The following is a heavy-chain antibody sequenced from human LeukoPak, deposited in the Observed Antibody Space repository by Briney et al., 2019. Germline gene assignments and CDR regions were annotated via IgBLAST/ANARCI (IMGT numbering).Heavy chain of an antibody. V-gene: IGHV4-30-2*01. D-gene: IGHD3-10*01. CDR3: ARGTYYYGSGSSMYNWFDP. CDR1: GGSICSGGYS. Sequence: SETLSLTCAVSGGSICSGGYSWGWLRQPPGRGLEWIGYIYHSGSTYYNPSLKSRVTISGDRSKNQFSLKLSSVTAADTAVYYCARGTYYYGSGSSMYNWFDPWGQGTLVTVSS. CDR2: IYHSGST. J-gene: IGHJ5*02.